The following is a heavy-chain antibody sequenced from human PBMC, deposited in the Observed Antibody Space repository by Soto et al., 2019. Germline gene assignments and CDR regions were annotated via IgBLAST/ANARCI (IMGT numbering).Heavy chain of an antibody. D-gene: IGHD2-21*02. CDR1: GYTFTSYA. Sequence: ASVKPSSKASGYTFTSYAMHSVRQAPGQRLEWMGWINAGNGNTKYSQKFQGRVTITRDTSASTAYMELSSLRSEDTAVYYCARSIVVVTALDYWGQGTLVTVSS. V-gene: IGHV1-3*01. CDR2: INAGNGNT. CDR3: ARSIVVVTALDY. J-gene: IGHJ4*02.